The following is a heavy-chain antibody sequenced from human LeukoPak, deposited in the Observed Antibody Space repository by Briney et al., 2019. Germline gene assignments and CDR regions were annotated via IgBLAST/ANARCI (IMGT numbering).Heavy chain of an antibody. CDR3: ARRLGAGTTLGY. J-gene: IGHJ4*02. V-gene: IGHV1-2*02. Sequence: ASVKVSCKASGYTFTGYNMHWVRQAPGQGLEWMGWINPNSGGTNYAQNFQGTVTMTRDTSTSTAYMELSRLRSDDTAVYYCARRLGAGTTLGYWGQGTLVTVSS. CDR1: GYTFTGYN. D-gene: IGHD1-1*01. CDR2: INPNSGGT.